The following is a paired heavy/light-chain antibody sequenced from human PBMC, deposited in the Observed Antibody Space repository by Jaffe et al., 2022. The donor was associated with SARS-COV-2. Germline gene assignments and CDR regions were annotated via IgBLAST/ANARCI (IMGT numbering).Light chain of an antibody. Sequence: QSVLTQPPSASGTPGQGVTISCSGSRSNIGRNAVCWYQQLPGTAPKLLIYSYNQRPSGVPDRFSGSKSGTSASLAISGLQSEDEADYYCAAWDDSMNAWVFGGGTKLTVL. CDR2: SYN. CDR3: AAWDDSMNAWV. J-gene: IGLJ3*02. V-gene: IGLV1-44*01. CDR1: RSNIGRNA.
Heavy chain of an antibody. D-gene: IGHD6-13*01. CDR1: GFTFSNAW. V-gene: IGHV3-15*01. CDR3: TTLSSNWPHY. CDR2: IKSKTDGETT. Sequence: EVQLVESGGGLVKPGGSLRLSCAASGFTFSNAWMTWVRQAPGKGLEWVGRIKSKTDGETTDYSAPVKGRFTISRDDSEDALYLHMNSLKPEDTAVYYCTTLSSNWPHYWGQGTLVTVSS. J-gene: IGHJ4*02.